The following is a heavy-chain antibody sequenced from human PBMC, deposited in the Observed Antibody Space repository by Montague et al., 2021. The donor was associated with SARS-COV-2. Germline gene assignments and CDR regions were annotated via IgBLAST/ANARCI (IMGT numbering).Heavy chain of an antibody. CDR3: ARLKRYFDSSGSPSAFDF. D-gene: IGHD3-22*01. CDR1: GGSITNNIDY. V-gene: IGHV4-39*02. CDR2: IYYTGNT. Sequence: SETLSLTCTVSGGSITNNIDYWAWIRQPPGKGLEWIGSIYYTGNTYYTPSLKSRVTISVVTSKSHFTLKLSFVTAAETAVYYCARLKRYFDSSGSPSAFDFWGQGTKVTVSS. J-gene: IGHJ3*01.